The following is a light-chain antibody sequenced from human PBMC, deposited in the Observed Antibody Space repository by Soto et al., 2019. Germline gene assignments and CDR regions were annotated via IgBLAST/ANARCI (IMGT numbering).Light chain of an antibody. CDR2: GAS. J-gene: IGKJ5*01. V-gene: IGKV1-5*01. Sequence: DIQISQSPSILSASVGDRVTITCRASQSISSWLAWYQQKPGKAPNLLIYGASSLESGVPSRFSGSGSGTEFTLTISSLQPEDFATYYCQQANSFPITFGQGTRLEI. CDR3: QQANSFPIT. CDR1: QSISSW.